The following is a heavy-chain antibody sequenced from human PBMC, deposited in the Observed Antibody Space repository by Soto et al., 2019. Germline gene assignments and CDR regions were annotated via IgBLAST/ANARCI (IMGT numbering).Heavy chain of an antibody. V-gene: IGHV1-2*02. CDR1: GYTFTGYY. D-gene: IGHD5-12*01. J-gene: IGHJ4*02. CDR2: INPNSGGT. CDR3: ARDYVEEMATTILDY. Sequence: GASVKVSCKASGYTFTGYYIHWVRQAPGQGLEWMGWINPNSGGTNYAQKFQGRVTMTRDTSISTAYMELSRLRSDDTAVYYCARDYVEEMATTILDYWGQGTLVTVYS.